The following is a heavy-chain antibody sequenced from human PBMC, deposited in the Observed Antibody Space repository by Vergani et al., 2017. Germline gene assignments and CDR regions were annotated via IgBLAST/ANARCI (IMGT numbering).Heavy chain of an antibody. CDR2: ISSNGGST. CDR1: GFTFSSYA. D-gene: IGHD2-2*01. CDR3: VKGTVVPAATYGEYYYYGMDV. V-gene: IGHV3-64D*06. Sequence: EVQLVESGGGLVQPGGSLRLSCSASGFTFSSYAMHWVRQAPGKGLEYVSAISSNGGSTYYADSVKGRFTISRDNSKNTLYLQMSRLRAEDTAVYYCVKGTVVPAATYGEYYYYGMDVWGQGTTVTVSS. J-gene: IGHJ6*02.